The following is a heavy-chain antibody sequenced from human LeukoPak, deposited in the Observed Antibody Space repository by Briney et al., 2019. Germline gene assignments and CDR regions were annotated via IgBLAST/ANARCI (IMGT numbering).Heavy chain of an antibody. D-gene: IGHD1-26*01. CDR2: ISYDGSNK. CDR3: ARGGYPYSGSYERCDY. Sequence: QTGGSLRLSCAASGFTFSSYAMHWVRQAPGKGLEWVAVISYDGSNKYYADSVKGRFTISRDNSKNTLYLQMNSLRAEDTAVYYCARGGYPYSGSYERCDYWGQGTLVSVFS. J-gene: IGHJ4*02. CDR1: GFTFSSYA. V-gene: IGHV3-30*04.